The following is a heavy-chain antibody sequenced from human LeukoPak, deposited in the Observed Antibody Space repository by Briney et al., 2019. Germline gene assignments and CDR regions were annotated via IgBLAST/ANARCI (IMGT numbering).Heavy chain of an antibody. CDR2: ISGSGGST. Sequence: GGSLRLSCAASGFTFSSYAMSWVRQAPGKGLEWVSAISGSGGSTYYADSVKGRFTISRDNSKNTLYLQMNSLRAEDMALYYCAKDMGPWYQQRLGFDYWGQGTLVTVSS. CDR3: AKDMGPWYQQRLGFDY. CDR1: GFTFSSYA. D-gene: IGHD2-2*01. V-gene: IGHV3-23*01. J-gene: IGHJ4*02.